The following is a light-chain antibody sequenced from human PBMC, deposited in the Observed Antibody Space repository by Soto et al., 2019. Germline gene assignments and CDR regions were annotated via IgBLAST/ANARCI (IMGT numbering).Light chain of an antibody. CDR2: GAS. V-gene: IGKV3-20*01. CDR3: QQYGSSPPLD. J-gene: IGKJ4*01. Sequence: EIVLTQSPGTLSLSPGERATLSCRASQSVSSSYLAWYQQKPGRAPRLPIYGASSRATGIPDRFSGSGSGTDFTLTISRLEPEDFAVYYCQQYGSSPPLDFGGGTKVDIK. CDR1: QSVSSSY.